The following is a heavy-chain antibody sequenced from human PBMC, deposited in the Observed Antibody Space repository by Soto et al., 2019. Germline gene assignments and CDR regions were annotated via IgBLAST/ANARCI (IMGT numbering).Heavy chain of an antibody. V-gene: IGHV4-39*07. CDR3: ARDPRIAAAGTHLFDD. Sequence: SETLSLTCTVSGGSISSSSYYWGWIRQPPGKGLEWIGSIYYSGSTYYNPSLKSRVTISVDTAKNQFSLKLSSVTAADTAVYYCARDPRIAAAGTHLFDDWGQGTLVTVSS. CDR2: IYYSGST. D-gene: IGHD6-13*01. J-gene: IGHJ4*02. CDR1: GGSISSSSYY.